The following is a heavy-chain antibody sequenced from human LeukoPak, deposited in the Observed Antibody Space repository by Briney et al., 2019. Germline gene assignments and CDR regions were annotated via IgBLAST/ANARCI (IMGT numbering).Heavy chain of an antibody. Sequence: ASVKVSCEASEYTFTSYDINWVRQATGQGLEWMGWMNPNSGNTGYAQKFQGRVTMTRNTSISTAYMELSSLRSEDTAVYYCARGTVTGYSSSWLHYYYYYMDVWGKGTTVTVSS. V-gene: IGHV1-8*01. CDR2: MNPNSGNT. J-gene: IGHJ6*03. CDR1: EYTFTSYD. CDR3: ARGTVTGYSSSWLHYYYYYMDV. D-gene: IGHD6-13*01.